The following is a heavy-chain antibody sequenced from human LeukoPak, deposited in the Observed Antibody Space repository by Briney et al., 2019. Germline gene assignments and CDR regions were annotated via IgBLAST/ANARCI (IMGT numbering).Heavy chain of an antibody. CDR3: ARVRYDYGDSDY. CDR1: GYSISSGYY. CDR2: IYHNGNT. J-gene: IGHJ4*02. V-gene: IGHV4-38-2*01. Sequence: SETLTLTCAVSGYSISSGYYWGWIRQPPGKGLEWIGTIYHNGNTYYNPSLRSRVTISVDTSKNQFSLKLSSVTAADTAVYYCARVRYDYGDSDYWGQGTLVTVSA. D-gene: IGHD4/OR15-4a*01.